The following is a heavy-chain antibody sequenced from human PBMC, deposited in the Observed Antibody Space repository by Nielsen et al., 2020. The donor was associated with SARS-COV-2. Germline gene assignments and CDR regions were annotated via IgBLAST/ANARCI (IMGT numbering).Heavy chain of an antibody. Sequence: ASVKVSCKASGYTFSKYGISWVRQAPGQGLEWMGWISAYNGRTSYAQKLQGRGTMTIDTSTDTAWLELRSLRSDDTAVYYCAKDRNTMIVVVITGQGAFDIWGQGTMVTVSS. CDR3: AKDRNTMIVVVITGQGAFDI. J-gene: IGHJ3*02. CDR2: ISAYNGRT. CDR1: GYTFSKYG. V-gene: IGHV1-18*04. D-gene: IGHD3-22*01.